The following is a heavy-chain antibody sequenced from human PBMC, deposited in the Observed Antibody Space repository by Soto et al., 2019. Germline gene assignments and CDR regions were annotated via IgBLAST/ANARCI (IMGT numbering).Heavy chain of an antibody. CDR1: GFTVSSNY. CDR3: ARDSESYYYDSSGINY. CDR2: IYSGGST. J-gene: IGHJ4*02. D-gene: IGHD3-22*01. V-gene: IGHV3-66*01. Sequence: GGSLRLSCAASGFTVSSNYMSWVRQAPGKGLEWVSVIYSGGSTYYADSVKGRFTISRDNSKNTLYLQMNSLRAEDTAVYYCARDSESYYYDSSGINYWGQGTLVTVSS.